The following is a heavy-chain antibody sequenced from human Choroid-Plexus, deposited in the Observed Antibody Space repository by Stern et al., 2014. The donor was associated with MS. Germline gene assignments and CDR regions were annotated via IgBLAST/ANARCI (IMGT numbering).Heavy chain of an antibody. Sequence: QLVQSGGGVVQPGRPLRLSCVASGFTLGSCAMHWVRQAQGKGLEWGAGVSYDGSNKYYADSVKGRFTISRDNSQNTLYMQMSSLRPEDTAVYYCAKDRQYLTYFFDHWGQGSLVTVSS. V-gene: IGHV3-30*18. J-gene: IGHJ5*02. D-gene: IGHD2/OR15-2a*01. CDR3: AKDRQYLTYFFDH. CDR2: VSYDGSNK. CDR1: GFTLGSCA.